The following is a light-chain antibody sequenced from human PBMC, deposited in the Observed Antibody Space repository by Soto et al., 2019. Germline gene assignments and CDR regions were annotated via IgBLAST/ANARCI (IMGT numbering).Light chain of an antibody. J-gene: IGLJ2*01. CDR3: QSYDADFVI. Sequence: NFMLTQPHSVSESPGKTVTISCTRSSGSIASNYVQWYQQRPGSAPTTVIYEDNQRPSGVPHRFSGSIDSSSNSASLTISGLTTEDEADYYCQSYDADFVIFGGGTKLTVL. CDR1: SGSIASNY. CDR2: EDN. V-gene: IGLV6-57*04.